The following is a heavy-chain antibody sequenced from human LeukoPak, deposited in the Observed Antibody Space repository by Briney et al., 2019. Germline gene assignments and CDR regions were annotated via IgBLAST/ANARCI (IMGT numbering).Heavy chain of an antibody. CDR2: FDPEDGET. Sequence: ASVKVSCKASGYTFTSYYMHWVRQAPGKGLEWMGGFDPEDGETIYAQKFQGRVTMTEDTSTDTAYMELSSLKSEDTAVYYCATTHRSVTMVRGVIISKAGNWFDPWGQGTLVTVSS. CDR3: ATTHRSVTMVRGVIISKAGNWFDP. CDR1: GYTFTSYY. D-gene: IGHD3-10*01. J-gene: IGHJ5*02. V-gene: IGHV1-24*01.